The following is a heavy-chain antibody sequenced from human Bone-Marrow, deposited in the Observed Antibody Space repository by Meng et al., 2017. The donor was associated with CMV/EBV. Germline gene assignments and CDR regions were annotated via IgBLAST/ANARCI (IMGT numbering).Heavy chain of an antibody. CDR1: GGSLSTYG. CDR3: ARVGYCSTSGCEKGGLDI. V-gene: IGHV1-69*13. CDR2: ILPVFGST. Sequence: SVKVSCKASGGSLSTYGINWVRQAPGQGLEWMGGILPVFGSTKYAQQFQGRVTLSLDESTGTAYMDLGSLRSDDTAVYFCARVGYCSTSGCEKGGLDIWGQGPLVTVPS. D-gene: IGHD2-2*03. J-gene: IGHJ3*02.